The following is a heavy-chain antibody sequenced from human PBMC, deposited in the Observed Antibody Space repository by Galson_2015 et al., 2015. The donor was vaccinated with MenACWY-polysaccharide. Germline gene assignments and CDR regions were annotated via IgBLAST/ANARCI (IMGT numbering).Heavy chain of an antibody. CDR1: GFTFSSYG. CDR2: TNGDGGAT. V-gene: IGHV3-74*01. J-gene: IGHJ5*02. Sequence: SLRLSCAASGFTFSSYGMHWVRQAPGKGLVWVSRTNGDGGATDYADSVKGGFTISRDNAKNTLYLQMNSLRAEDTAVYYCARAGAKYCRGGNCFFNWFDPWGQGTLVTLSS. CDR3: ARAGAKYCRGGNCFFNWFDP. D-gene: IGHD2-15*01.